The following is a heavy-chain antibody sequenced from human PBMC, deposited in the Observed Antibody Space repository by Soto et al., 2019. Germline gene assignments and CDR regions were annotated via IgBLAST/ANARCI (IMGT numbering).Heavy chain of an antibody. Sequence: HPGGSLRLSCAASGFTLSSYGMHWVRQAPGKGLEWVAVIWYDGSNKYYADSVKGRFTISRDNSKNTLYLQMNSLRAEDTAVYYCARDVVGYSYDPVYYYYGMDVWGQGTTVTVSS. CDR3: ARDVVGYSYDPVYYYYGMDV. CDR2: IWYDGSNK. J-gene: IGHJ6*02. V-gene: IGHV3-33*01. CDR1: GFTLSSYG. D-gene: IGHD5-18*01.